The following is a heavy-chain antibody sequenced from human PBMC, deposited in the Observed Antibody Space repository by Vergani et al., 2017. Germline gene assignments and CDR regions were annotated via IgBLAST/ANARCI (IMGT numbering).Heavy chain of an antibody. CDR1: GFTFSSYS. CDR2: ISSSSSYI. Sequence: EVQLVESGGGLVKPGGSLRLSCAASGFTFSSYSMNWVRQAPGEGLEWVSSISSSSSYIYYADSVKGRFTISRDNAKNSLYLQMNSLRAEDTAVYYCVIYDSLKYDAFDIWGRGTMVTVSS. D-gene: IGHD3-9*01. V-gene: IGHV3-21*01. CDR3: VIYDSLKYDAFDI. J-gene: IGHJ3*02.